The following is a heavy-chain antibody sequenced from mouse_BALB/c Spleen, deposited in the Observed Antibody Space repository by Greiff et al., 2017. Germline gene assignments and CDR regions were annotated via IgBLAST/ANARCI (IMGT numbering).Heavy chain of an antibody. CDR3: ASYNLQDYFDY. CDR2: ISDSGST. J-gene: IGHJ2*01. Sequence: EVQGVESGPSLVKPSQTLSLTCSVTGYSITSGYWNWFRQSPGNKLEYMGYISDSGSTYYNPSLKSRISITRDTSKNQYYLQLNSVTTEDTATYYCASYNLQDYFDYWGQGTTLTVSS. D-gene: IGHD6-1*01. CDR1: GYSITSGY. V-gene: IGHV3-8*02.